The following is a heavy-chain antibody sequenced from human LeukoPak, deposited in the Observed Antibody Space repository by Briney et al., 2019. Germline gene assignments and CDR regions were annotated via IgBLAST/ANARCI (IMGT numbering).Heavy chain of an antibody. D-gene: IGHD2-21*01. V-gene: IGHV4-34*01. J-gene: IGHJ4*02. CDR1: GGSFSGYY. CDR2: FSYSGNT. Sequence: SETLSLTCAVYGGSFSGYYWSWIRQPPGKGLEWIGSFSYSGNTFYNSSLTSRVSISEDTSKNQFSLKLTSVTAADTAVYYCARPPLLWGQGILVTVSS. CDR3: ARPPLL.